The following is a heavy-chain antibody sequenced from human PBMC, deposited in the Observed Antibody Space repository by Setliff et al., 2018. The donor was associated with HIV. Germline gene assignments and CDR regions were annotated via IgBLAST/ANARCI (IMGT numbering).Heavy chain of an antibody. CDR1: GGSFSGYY. Sequence: LSLTCAVYGGSFSGYYWSWIRQPPGKGLEWIGEINHSGSTNYNPSLKSRVTISVDTSKNQFSLKLSSVTAADTAVYYCARRGSSSYFQHWGQGTLVTVSS. J-gene: IGHJ1*01. CDR2: INHSGST. CDR3: ARRGSSSYFQH. V-gene: IGHV4-34*01. D-gene: IGHD6-6*01.